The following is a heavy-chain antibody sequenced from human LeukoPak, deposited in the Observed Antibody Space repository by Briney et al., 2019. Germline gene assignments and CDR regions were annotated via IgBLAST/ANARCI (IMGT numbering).Heavy chain of an antibody. J-gene: IGHJ4*02. Sequence: ASVKVSCKASGYTFTGYYMHWVRQAPGQGLEWMGWINPNSGGTNYAQKFQGRVTMTRDTSISTAYMELSRLRSDDTAVYYCARDRGWLGQLLWPFDYWGQGTLVTVSS. D-gene: IGHD3-10*01. CDR1: GYTFTGYY. CDR3: ARDRGWLGQLLWPFDY. CDR2: INPNSGGT. V-gene: IGHV1-2*02.